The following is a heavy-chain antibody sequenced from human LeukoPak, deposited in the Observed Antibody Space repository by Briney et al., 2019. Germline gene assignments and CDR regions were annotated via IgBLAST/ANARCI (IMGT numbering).Heavy chain of an antibody. Sequence: ASVKVSCKVPGYSLTVFSMHWVRQAPGKGLEWMGGFDPEDGETIYAQKFQGRFTMTEDTSTDTAYMELRSLRSDDTAVYYCARGGRKSGYSSINGDFWGQGTLVTVSS. V-gene: IGHV1-24*01. J-gene: IGHJ4*02. CDR3: ARGGRKSGYSSINGDF. CDR1: GYSLTVFS. CDR2: FDPEDGET. D-gene: IGHD3-22*01.